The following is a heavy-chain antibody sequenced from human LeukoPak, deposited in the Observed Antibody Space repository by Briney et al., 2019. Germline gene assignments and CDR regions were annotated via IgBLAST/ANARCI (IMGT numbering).Heavy chain of an antibody. J-gene: IGHJ4*02. Sequence: SETLSLTCAVYGGSFSGYYWSWIRQPPGKGLEWIGYIYYSGSTNYNPSLKSRVTISVDTSKNQFSLKLSSVTAADTAVCYCARHKLRFGEFDYWGQGTLVTVSS. CDR3: ARHKLRFGEFDY. CDR1: GGSFSGYY. D-gene: IGHD3-10*01. V-gene: IGHV4-59*08. CDR2: IYYSGST.